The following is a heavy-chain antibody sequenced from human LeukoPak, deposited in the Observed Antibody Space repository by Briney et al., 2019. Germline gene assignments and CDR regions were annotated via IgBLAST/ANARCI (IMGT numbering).Heavy chain of an antibody. J-gene: IGHJ4*02. Sequence: GASVKVSCKASGYTFTSYGISWVRQAPGQGLEWMGWISAYNGNTNYAQKFQGRVTMTRDTSISTAYMELSRLRSDDTAVYYCARTPSGWLQLLNYWGQGTLVTVSS. D-gene: IGHD5-24*01. CDR1: GYTFTSYG. V-gene: IGHV1-18*01. CDR2: ISAYNGNT. CDR3: ARTPSGWLQLLNY.